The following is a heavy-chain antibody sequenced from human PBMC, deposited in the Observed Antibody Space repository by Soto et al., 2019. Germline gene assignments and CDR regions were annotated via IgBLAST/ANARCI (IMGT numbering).Heavy chain of an antibody. CDR1: GYTFTGYY. J-gene: IGHJ4*02. V-gene: IGHV1-2*04. CDR2: INPNSGGT. Sequence: QVQLVQSGAEVKKPGASVKVSCKASGYTFTGYYMHWVRQAPGQGLEWMGWINPNSGGTNYAQKFHGWRTMTRDTAISTAYMEQSRLRSDDTAVYYCARSPGGVVNAMYYFDSWGQGTLVTVSS. CDR3: ARSPGGVVNAMYYFDS. D-gene: IGHD2-21*01.